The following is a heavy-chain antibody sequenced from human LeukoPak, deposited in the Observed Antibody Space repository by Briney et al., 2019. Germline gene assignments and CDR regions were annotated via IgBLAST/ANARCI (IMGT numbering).Heavy chain of an antibody. CDR1: GGSFSGYY. Sequence: NPSETLSLTCAVYGGSFSGYYWSWIRQPPGKGLEWIGEINHSGSTNYNPSLKSRVTISVDTSKNQFSLKLSSVTAADMAVHYCARGLIGDGYNEGVKLGYYMDVWGKGTTVTVSS. D-gene: IGHD5-24*01. V-gene: IGHV4-34*01. J-gene: IGHJ6*03. CDR3: ARGLIGDGYNEGVKLGYYMDV. CDR2: INHSGST.